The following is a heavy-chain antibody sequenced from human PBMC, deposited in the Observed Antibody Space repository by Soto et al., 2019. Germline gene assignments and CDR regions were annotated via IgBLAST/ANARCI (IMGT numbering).Heavy chain of an antibody. Sequence: EVQLVESGGGLVQPGGSLRLSCAASGFTFSDHYMEWVRQAPGKGLEWVGRIRNKANSYTTEYGASVKGRFTISRDDSKNSLSLQINSLKTEDTAVYYCASAWFGELKYFDYWGQGTLVTLSS. CDR2: IRNKANSYTT. D-gene: IGHD3-10*01. V-gene: IGHV3-72*01. CDR3: ASAWFGELKYFDY. CDR1: GFTFSDHY. J-gene: IGHJ4*02.